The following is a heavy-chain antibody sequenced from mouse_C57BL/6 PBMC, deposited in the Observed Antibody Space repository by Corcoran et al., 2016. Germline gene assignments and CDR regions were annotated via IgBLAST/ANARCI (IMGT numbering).Heavy chain of an antibody. CDR2: INTYSGVP. CDR3: SRSYDGYYLYYFDY. V-gene: IGHV9-3*01. CDR1: GYTFTTYG. J-gene: IGHJ2*01. D-gene: IGHD2-3*01. Sequence: QIQLVQSGPELKKPGETVKISCKASGYTFTTYGMSWVKQAPGKGLKWMGWINTYSGVPTYADDFKGRFAFSLETSASTAYLQINNLKNEYTATYFCSRSYDGYYLYYFDYWGQGTTLTVSS.